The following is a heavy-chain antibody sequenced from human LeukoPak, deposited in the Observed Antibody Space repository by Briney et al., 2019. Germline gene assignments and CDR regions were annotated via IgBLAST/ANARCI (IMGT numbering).Heavy chain of an antibody. V-gene: IGHV4-30-2*01. D-gene: IGHD3-10*01. CDR3: ARGGEYLPKNWFDP. Sequence: PSQTLSLTCAVSGGSISSGGYSWSWIQQPPGKGLEWIGYIYHSGSTYYNPSLKSRVTISVDRSKNQFSLKLSSVTAADTAVYYCARGGEYLPKNWFDPWGQGTLVTVSS. J-gene: IGHJ5*02. CDR2: IYHSGST. CDR1: GGSISSGGYS.